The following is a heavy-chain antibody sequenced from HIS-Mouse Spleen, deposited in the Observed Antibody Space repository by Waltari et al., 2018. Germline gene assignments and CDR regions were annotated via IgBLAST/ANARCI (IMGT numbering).Heavy chain of an antibody. Sequence: QLQLQESGPGLVKPSETLSLTCTVAGGSIRSSSYYWGWIRQPPGKGLEWIGSSYYSGRTYYNPSPKSRVTMSVATSTNQFSLKLSSVTAAYTAVYYCAREIPYSSSLYDWYFDLWGRGTLVTVSS. V-gene: IGHV4-39*07. J-gene: IGHJ2*01. CDR2: SYYSGRT. D-gene: IGHD6-13*01. CDR1: GGSIRSSSYY. CDR3: AREIPYSSSLYDWYFDL.